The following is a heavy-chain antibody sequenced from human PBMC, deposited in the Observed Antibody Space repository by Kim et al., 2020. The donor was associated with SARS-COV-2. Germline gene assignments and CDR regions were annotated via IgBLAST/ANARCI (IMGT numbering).Heavy chain of an antibody. CDR2: ISYDGSNK. Sequence: GGSLRLSCAASGFTFSSYAMHWVRQAPGKGLEWVAVISYDGSNKYYADSVKGRFTISRDNSKNTLYLQMNSLRAEDTAVYSCARDGFKSNSPITMIVVVIGGYFDYWGQGTLVTVSS. CDR1: GFTFSSYA. CDR3: ARDGFKSNSPITMIVVVIGGYFDY. V-gene: IGHV3-30*04. D-gene: IGHD3-22*01. J-gene: IGHJ4*02.